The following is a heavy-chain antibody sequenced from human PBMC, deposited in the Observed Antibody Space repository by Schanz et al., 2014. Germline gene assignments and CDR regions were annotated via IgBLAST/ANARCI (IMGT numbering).Heavy chain of an antibody. D-gene: IGHD3-3*01. CDR1: GGSISSFY. J-gene: IGHJ5*02. V-gene: IGHV4-4*07. Sequence: QVQLQESGPALVKPSETLSLTCTVSGGSISSFYWGWIRQPAGKGLEWIGRIYTSGSTNYNPSLKSRVTMSRDTPKTPFSLKLTSVTAADTAVYYCARDRGYDFSFDPWGQGTLVTVSS. CDR2: IYTSGST. CDR3: ARDRGYDFSFDP.